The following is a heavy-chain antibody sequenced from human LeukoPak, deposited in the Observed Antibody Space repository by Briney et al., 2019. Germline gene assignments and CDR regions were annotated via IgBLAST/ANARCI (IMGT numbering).Heavy chain of an antibody. Sequence: SETLSLTCSVSGGSVTTTTYYWGWIRQSPEKGLEWIGSIYYNGNTFYNPSLKSRVTISIDTSKNQFSLKLTSVTAADTAIYYCARLESDSSSPQLWGQGTLVTVSS. CDR3: ARLESDSSSPQL. CDR2: IYYNGNT. D-gene: IGHD6-6*01. V-gene: IGHV4-39*07. CDR1: GGSVTTTTYY. J-gene: IGHJ4*02.